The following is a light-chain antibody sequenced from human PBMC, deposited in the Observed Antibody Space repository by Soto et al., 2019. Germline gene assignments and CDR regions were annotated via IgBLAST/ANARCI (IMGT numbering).Light chain of an antibody. CDR2: AAS. CDR3: QQSHSTPFT. CDR1: QSISTS. Sequence: DIQMTQSPSTLSGSVGDRVTITCRASQSISTSLHWYQQKPGKAPNLLIYAASRLQTGVPSRFSGSGSGTVFTLAISGLQPEDFAIYYCQQSHSTPFTFGGGTKVDI. J-gene: IGKJ4*01. V-gene: IGKV1-39*01.